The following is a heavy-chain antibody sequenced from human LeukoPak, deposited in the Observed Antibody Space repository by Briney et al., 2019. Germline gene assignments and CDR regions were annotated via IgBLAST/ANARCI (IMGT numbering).Heavy chain of an antibody. V-gene: IGHV3-74*01. J-gene: IGHJ1*01. D-gene: IGHD3-22*01. CDR2: IKSDGRT. Sequence: GGSLRLSCAAAGFTFSNYWMHWVRQAPGKGLVWVSRIKSDGRTNYADSVKGRFTISRDNAKNTVSLQMNSLRAEDTGVYYCARAPSEIGGYYPEYFRHWGHGTLGTVSS. CDR3: ARAPSEIGGYYPEYFRH. CDR1: GFTFSNYW.